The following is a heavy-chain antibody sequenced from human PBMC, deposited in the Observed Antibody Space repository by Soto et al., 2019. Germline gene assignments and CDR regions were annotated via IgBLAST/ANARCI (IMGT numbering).Heavy chain of an antibody. J-gene: IGHJ3*02. D-gene: IGHD3-22*01. Sequence: QVQLQESGPGLVKPSQTLSLTCTVSGGSINSSAYFWSWIRHHPGKGLEWIGYVFYTGSTYFTPSLKSRVSMSVDSSKSQFSLKLSSVTAADTAVYFCARDYYGAGFDIWGQGTMVTVSS. V-gene: IGHV4-31*03. CDR3: ARDYYGAGFDI. CDR1: GGSINSSAYF. CDR2: VFYTGST.